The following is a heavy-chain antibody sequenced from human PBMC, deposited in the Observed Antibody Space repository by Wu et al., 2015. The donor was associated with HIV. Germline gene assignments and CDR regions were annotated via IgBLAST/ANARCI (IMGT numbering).Heavy chain of an antibody. D-gene: IGHD3-10*01. V-gene: IGHV1-58*02. J-gene: IGHJ3*02. CDR1: GFTFTTSA. CDR2: IVVGSGNT. Sequence: QMQLVQSGPEVKKPGTSVKVSCKASGFTFTTSAMQWVRQARGQRLEWIGWIVVGSGNTNYAQKFQERVTITRDMSTSTAYMELSSLRSEDTAVYYCAADGLGYYYGSGTYHGFDIWGQGTMVTVSS. CDR3: AADGLGYYYGSGTYHGFDI.